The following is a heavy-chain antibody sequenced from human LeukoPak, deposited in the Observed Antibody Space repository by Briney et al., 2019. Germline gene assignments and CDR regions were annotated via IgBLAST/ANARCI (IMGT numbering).Heavy chain of an antibody. J-gene: IGHJ4*02. CDR1: GFIFSSYA. D-gene: IGHD2-8*01. V-gene: IGHV3-23*01. CDR2: ISGSGGST. Sequence: GGSLRLSCAASGFIFSSYAMSWVRQAPRKGLEWVSTISGSGGSTYYADSVKGRFTIPRDNSKNTVYLQMNSLRAEDTAVYYCAKDLSCINDVRHGDFDYWGQGTLVTVSS. CDR3: AKDLSCINDVRHGDFDY.